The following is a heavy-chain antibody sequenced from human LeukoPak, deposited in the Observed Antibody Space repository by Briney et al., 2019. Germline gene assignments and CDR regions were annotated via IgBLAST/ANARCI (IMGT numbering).Heavy chain of an antibody. Sequence: KPSETLSLTCTVSGGSISNYYWSWIRQPPGKGLEWIGYIYYSGSTNYNPSLKSRVTISVDTSKNQFSLKLSSVTAADTAVYYCARRRSIAVAIDYWGQGTLVTVSS. J-gene: IGHJ4*02. CDR1: GGSISNYY. CDR3: ARRRSIAVAIDY. V-gene: IGHV4-59*08. D-gene: IGHD6-13*01. CDR2: IYYSGST.